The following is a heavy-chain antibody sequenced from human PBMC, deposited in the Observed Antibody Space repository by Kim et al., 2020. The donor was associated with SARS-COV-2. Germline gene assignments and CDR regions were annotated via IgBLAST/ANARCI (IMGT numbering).Heavy chain of an antibody. D-gene: IGHD3-10*01. J-gene: IGHJ6*04. CDR3: ARGDGSGSFRYYYGMDV. V-gene: IGHV1-18*04. CDR2: ISAYNGNT. CDR1: GYTFTSYG. Sequence: ASVKVSCKASGYTFTSYGISWVRQAPGQGLEWMGWISAYNGNTNYAQKLQGRVTMTTDTSTSTAYMELRSLRSDDTAVYYCARGDGSGSFRYYYGMDVWGKGTTVTVSS.